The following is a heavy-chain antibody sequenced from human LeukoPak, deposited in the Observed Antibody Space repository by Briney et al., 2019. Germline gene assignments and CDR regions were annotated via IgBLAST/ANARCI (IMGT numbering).Heavy chain of an antibody. Sequence: ASVKVSCKASGGTFSSCAISWVRQAPGQGLEWMGRIIPIFGTANYAQKFQGRVTITTDESTSTAYMELSSLRSEDTAVYYCAREAVVVVAASLMDYYYMDVWGKGTTVTVSS. D-gene: IGHD2-15*01. CDR1: GGTFSSCA. J-gene: IGHJ6*03. CDR2: IIPIFGTA. V-gene: IGHV1-69*05. CDR3: AREAVVVVAASLMDYYYMDV.